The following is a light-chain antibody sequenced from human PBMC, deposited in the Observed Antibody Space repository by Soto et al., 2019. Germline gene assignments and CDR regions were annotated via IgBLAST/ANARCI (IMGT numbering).Light chain of an antibody. CDR1: SSNIGSNY. Sequence: SVLTQPPSASGTPGQRVTISCSGSSSNIGSNYVYWYQQLPGTAPKLLIYRNNQRPSGVPDRSSGSKSGTSASLAISGLRSEDEADYYCAAWDDSLSVRYVFGTGTKVTVL. CDR3: AAWDDSLSVRYV. CDR2: RNN. J-gene: IGLJ1*01. V-gene: IGLV1-47*01.